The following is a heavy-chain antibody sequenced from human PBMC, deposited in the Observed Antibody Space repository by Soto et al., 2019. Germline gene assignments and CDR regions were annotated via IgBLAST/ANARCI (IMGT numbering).Heavy chain of an antibody. J-gene: IGHJ5*02. Sequence: GSLRLSCAASGLTFSSYSMNWVRQAPGKGLEWVPSISSSSSYIYYADSVKGRFTISRDNAKNSLYLQMNSLRAEDTAVYYCARKAVVPAAPGWFDPWGQGTLVTVSS. CDR2: ISSSSSYI. CDR1: GLTFSSYS. CDR3: ARKAVVPAAPGWFDP. D-gene: IGHD2-2*01. V-gene: IGHV3-21*01.